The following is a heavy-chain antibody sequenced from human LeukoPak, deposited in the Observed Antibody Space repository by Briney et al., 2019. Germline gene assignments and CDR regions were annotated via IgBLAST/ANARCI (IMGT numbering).Heavy chain of an antibody. D-gene: IGHD3-3*01. CDR2: IIPILGIA. V-gene: IGHV1-69*02. J-gene: IGHJ4*02. CDR1: GGTFSSYT. Sequence: SVKVSCKASGGTFSSYTISWVRQAPGQGLEWMGRIIPILGIANYAQKFQGRVTITADKSTSTAYMELSSLRSEDTAVYYCAIKHDFWSCYYSDSFDYWGQGTLVTVSS. CDR3: AIKHDFWSCYYSDSFDY.